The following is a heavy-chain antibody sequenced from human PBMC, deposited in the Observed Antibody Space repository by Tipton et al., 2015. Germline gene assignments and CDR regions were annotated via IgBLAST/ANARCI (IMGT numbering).Heavy chain of an antibody. J-gene: IGHJ4*02. CDR2: ISHSGST. Sequence: TLSLTCAVSAYSISTDYYWVWIRQPPGKGLEWIGTISHSGSTYYNPSLKSRVTISADTSRNQFSLRLSFVTAADTAVYYCACHDYDLLTRDYQTVDYWGQGTLVTVSP. CDR3: ACHDYDLLTRDYQTVDY. D-gene: IGHD3-9*01. CDR1: AYSISTDYY. V-gene: IGHV4-38-2*01.